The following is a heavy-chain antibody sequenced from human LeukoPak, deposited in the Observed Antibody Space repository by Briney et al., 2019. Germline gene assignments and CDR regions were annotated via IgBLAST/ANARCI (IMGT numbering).Heavy chain of an antibody. J-gene: IGHJ3*02. CDR2: IKKQVDGGRT. CDR1: VFPLTNAW. Sequence: GGSLRLSCAPSVFPLTNAWTTGAPHAPGKGLECVARIKKQVDGGRTNYPGAVKGRFTISRDDSKDILYLQMNSMKTQDTGVYYCTREGRDSSGWYGAFDIWGQGTMVTVSS. D-gene: IGHD6-19*01. V-gene: IGHV3-15*01. CDR3: TREGRDSSGWYGAFDI.